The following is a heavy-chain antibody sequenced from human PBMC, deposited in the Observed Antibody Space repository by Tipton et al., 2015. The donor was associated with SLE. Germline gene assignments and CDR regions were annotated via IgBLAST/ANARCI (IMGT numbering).Heavy chain of an antibody. J-gene: IGHJ6*02. V-gene: IGHV3-23*01. Sequence: SLRLSCAASGFTFSSYAMSWVRQAPGKGLEWVSAISGSGGSTYYADSVKGRFTISRDNSKKTLYLQMNSLRAEDTAVYYCAKATIAVTIRYYYGMDVWGQGTTVTVSS. CDR3: AKATIAVTIRYYYGMDV. D-gene: IGHD4-11*01. CDR2: ISGSGGST. CDR1: GFTFSSYA.